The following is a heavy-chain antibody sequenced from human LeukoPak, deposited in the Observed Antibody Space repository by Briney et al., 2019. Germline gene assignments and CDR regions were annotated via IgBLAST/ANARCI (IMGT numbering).Heavy chain of an antibody. CDR2: ISSSGGGT. J-gene: IGHJ4*02. Sequence: GGSLRLSCAASGFTFSSYAMSWVRQAPGKGLEWVSTISSSGGGTFYTDSVKGRFTISRDNSENTLYLLMNSLRAEDTAVYYCAKDRFLGSSIAVPGDRPFDYWGQGTLVTVSS. CDR1: GFTFSSYA. V-gene: IGHV3-23*01. D-gene: IGHD6-13*01. CDR3: AKDRFLGSSIAVPGDRPFDY.